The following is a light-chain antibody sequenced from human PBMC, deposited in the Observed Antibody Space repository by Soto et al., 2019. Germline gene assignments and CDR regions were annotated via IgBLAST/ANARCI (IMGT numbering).Light chain of an antibody. CDR1: SSDVGAYNY. V-gene: IGLV2-8*01. CDR3: TSYAGSNNFVV. Sequence: QSALTQPPSASGSPGQSVTISCTGTSSDVGAYNYVSWYQQHPGKAPKLIIYEVTKRPSGVPGRFSGSKSGNTASLTVSGLQDDAEGDYYCTSYAGSNNFVVFGGGNKLTVL. J-gene: IGLJ2*01. CDR2: EVT.